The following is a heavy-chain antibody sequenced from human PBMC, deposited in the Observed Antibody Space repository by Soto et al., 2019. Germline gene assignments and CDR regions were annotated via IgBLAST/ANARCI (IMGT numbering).Heavy chain of an antibody. D-gene: IGHD3-22*01. J-gene: IGHJ4*02. CDR2: ISYDGSNK. CDR1: GFTFSSYA. Sequence: HPGGSLRLSCAASGFTFSSYAMHWVRQAPGKGLEWVAVISYDGSNKYYAESVKGRFTISRDNSKNTLYLQMNSLRAEDTAVYYCARDQTDSSGYYSWYYFDYWGQGTLVTVSS. V-gene: IGHV3-30-3*01. CDR3: ARDQTDSSGYYSWYYFDY.